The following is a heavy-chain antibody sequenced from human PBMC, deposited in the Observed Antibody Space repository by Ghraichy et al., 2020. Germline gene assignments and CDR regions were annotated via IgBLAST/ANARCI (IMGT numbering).Heavy chain of an antibody. CDR3: ARGGGSSSGGLDV. CDR2: ISIYNGAT. V-gene: IGHV1-18*01. Sequence: ASVKVSCKASGYTFTTYDFSWVRQAPGQGLEWKGWISIYNGATNYAQKLRGRVTMTTETSTSTAYKELRSLRSDDTAVYFCARGGGSSSGGLDVWGQGTTVTVSS. CDR1: GYTFTTYD. D-gene: IGHD6-6*01. J-gene: IGHJ6*02.